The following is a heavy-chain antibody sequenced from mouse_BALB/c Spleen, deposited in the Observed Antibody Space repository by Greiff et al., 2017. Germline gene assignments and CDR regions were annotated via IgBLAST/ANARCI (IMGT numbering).Heavy chain of an antibody. V-gene: IGHV14-3*02. D-gene: IGHD1-2*01. CDR1: GFNIKDTY. J-gene: IGHJ2*01. CDR2: IDPSNGNT. Sequence: VQLQQSGAELVKPGASVKLSCTASGFNIKDTYMHWVKQRPEQGLEWIGRIDPSNGNTKYDPKFQGKATITADTSSNTAYLQLSSLTSEDTAVYYCARCTTATGIDYWGQGTTVTVSS. CDR3: ARCTTATGIDY.